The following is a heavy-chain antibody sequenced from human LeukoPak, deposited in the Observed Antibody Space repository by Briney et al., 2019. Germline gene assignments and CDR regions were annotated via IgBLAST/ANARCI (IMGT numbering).Heavy chain of an antibody. J-gene: IGHJ3*02. D-gene: IGHD2-15*01. V-gene: IGHV3-7*01. CDR3: ARDQEGMVVNDAFDI. Sequence: PGGSLRLSCAASGFTFSSYWMSWVRQAPGKGLEWVANIKQDGSEKYYVDSVKGRFTISRDNAKNSLYLQMNSLRAEDTAVYYCARDQEGMVVNDAFDIWGQGTMVTVSS. CDR2: IKQDGSEK. CDR1: GFTFSSYW.